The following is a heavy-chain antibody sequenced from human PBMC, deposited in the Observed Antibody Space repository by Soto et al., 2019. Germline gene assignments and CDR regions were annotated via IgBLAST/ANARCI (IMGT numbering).Heavy chain of an antibody. CDR3: ARDKRRAAAGQNWFDP. CDR1: GYSISSGYY. Sequence: PSKTLSLTCAVSGYSISSGYYWGWIRQPPGKGLEWIGSIYHSGSTYYNPSLKSRVTISVDTSKNQFSLKLSSVTAADTAVYYCARDKRRAAAGQNWFDPWGQGTLVTVSS. CDR2: IYHSGST. D-gene: IGHD6-13*01. V-gene: IGHV4-38-2*02. J-gene: IGHJ5*02.